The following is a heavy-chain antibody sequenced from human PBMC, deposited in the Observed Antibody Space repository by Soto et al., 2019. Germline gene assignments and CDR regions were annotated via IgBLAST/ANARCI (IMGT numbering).Heavy chain of an antibody. D-gene: IGHD6-6*01. Sequence: GGSLRLSCAASGFTFSTYDMNWVRQAPGKGLEWISFISGTSPTTSYADSVRGRFTISRDDARNSLYLQMNSLRDEDTAVYYCAITSSSSSRDRFDYWGQGTLVTVSS. CDR1: GFTFSTYD. V-gene: IGHV3-48*02. CDR3: AITSSSSSRDRFDY. CDR2: ISGTSPTT. J-gene: IGHJ4*02.